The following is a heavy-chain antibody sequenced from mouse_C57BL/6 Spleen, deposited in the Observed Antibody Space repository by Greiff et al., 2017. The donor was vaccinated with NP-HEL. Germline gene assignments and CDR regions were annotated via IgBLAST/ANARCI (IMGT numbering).Heavy chain of an antibody. CDR3: TGSGNWYFDV. CDR2: IRLKSDNYAT. J-gene: IGHJ1*03. Sequence: EVKLMESGGGLVQPGGSMKLSCVASGFTFSNYWMNWVRQSPEKGLEWVAQIRLKSDNYATHYAESVKGRFTISRDDSKRRVYLQMNNLRAEDTGIYYCTGSGNWYFDVWGTGTTVTVSS. V-gene: IGHV6-3*01. D-gene: IGHD3-2*02. CDR1: GFTFSNYW.